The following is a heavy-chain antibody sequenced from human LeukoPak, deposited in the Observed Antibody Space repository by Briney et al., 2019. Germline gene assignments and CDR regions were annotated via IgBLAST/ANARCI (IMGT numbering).Heavy chain of an antibody. CDR2: VYYTGST. CDR3: ARETQDSSSPDFDY. Sequence: SETLSLTCTVSGGSSSSYYWTWIRQHPGKGLEWIGYVYYTGSTKYNPSLTSRVTISIDTSKNQFSLKLSSVTAADTAVYYCARETQDSSSPDFDYWGQGTLVTLSS. V-gene: IGHV4-59*12. J-gene: IGHJ4*02. CDR1: GGSSSSYY. D-gene: IGHD6-6*01.